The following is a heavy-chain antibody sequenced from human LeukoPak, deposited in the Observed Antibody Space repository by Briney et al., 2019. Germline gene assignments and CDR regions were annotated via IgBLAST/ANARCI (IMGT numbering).Heavy chain of an antibody. CDR2: INHSGST. Sequence: PSETLSLTCAVYGGSFSGYYWSWIRQPPGKGLEWIGEINHSGSTNYNPSLKSRVTISVDTSKNQFSLKLSSVTAADTAVYYCARGRYCGSTSCYSFQYYYYGMDVWGQGTTVTVSS. J-gene: IGHJ6*02. V-gene: IGHV4-34*01. CDR1: GGSFSGYY. D-gene: IGHD2-2*01. CDR3: ARGRYCGSTSCYSFQYYYYGMDV.